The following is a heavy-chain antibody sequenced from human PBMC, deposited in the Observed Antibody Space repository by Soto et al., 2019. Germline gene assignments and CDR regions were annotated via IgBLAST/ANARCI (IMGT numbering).Heavy chain of an antibody. D-gene: IGHD3-22*01. CDR3: ARTPNYYDSSGYQYYFDY. Sequence: ASVKVSCKASGYTFTSHGISWVRQAPGQGLEWMGWISAYNGNTNYAQKLQGRVTMTTDTSTSTAYMELRSLRSDDTAVYYCARTPNYYDSSGYQYYFDYWGQGTLVTVSS. J-gene: IGHJ4*02. V-gene: IGHV1-18*01. CDR1: GYTFTSHG. CDR2: ISAYNGNT.